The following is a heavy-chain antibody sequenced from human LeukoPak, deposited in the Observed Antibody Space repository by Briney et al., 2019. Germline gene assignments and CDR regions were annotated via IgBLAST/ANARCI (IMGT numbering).Heavy chain of an antibody. CDR3: ARDQAVAFDY. D-gene: IGHD6-19*01. Sequence: ASVQVSCNASGSTFPTYGISWVRQAPGQGLEWMGWISAYNGNTNYAQKLKGRVTMTTDTSTSTAYMELRSLRSDDTAVYYCARDQAVAFDYWGQGTLVTVSS. V-gene: IGHV1-18*01. CDR2: ISAYNGNT. CDR1: GSTFPTYG. J-gene: IGHJ4*02.